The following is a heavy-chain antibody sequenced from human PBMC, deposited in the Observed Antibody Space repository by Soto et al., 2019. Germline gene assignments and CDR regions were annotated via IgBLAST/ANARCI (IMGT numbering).Heavy chain of an antibody. CDR3: ARDRNDGDYAYYFDY. V-gene: IGHV1-69*01. J-gene: IGHJ4*02. CDR2: IIPIFGTA. Sequence: QVQLVQSGAEVKKPGSSVKVSCKASGGTFSSYAISWVRQAPGQGLEWMGGIIPIFGTANYAQKFQGRVTITAAESTSTAYMELSSLRSEDTAVYYCARDRNDGDYAYYFDYWGQGTLVTVSS. CDR1: GGTFSSYA. D-gene: IGHD4-17*01.